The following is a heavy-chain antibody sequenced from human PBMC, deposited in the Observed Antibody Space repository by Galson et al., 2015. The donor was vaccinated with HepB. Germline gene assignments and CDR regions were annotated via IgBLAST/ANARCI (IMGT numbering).Heavy chain of an antibody. CDR1: GYSFTSYW. J-gene: IGHJ4*02. V-gene: IGHV5-51*01. CDR3: ARIRGYSYGYLDY. Sequence: SGAEVKKPGESLKISCTGSGYSFTSYWIGWGRQMPGKGLEWMGMMYPGDSDTRYSPTFQGQVTISVDKSITTAYLQWSSLKASDTAMYYCARIRGYSYGYLDYWGQGTLVTVSS. CDR2: MYPGDSDT. D-gene: IGHD5-18*01.